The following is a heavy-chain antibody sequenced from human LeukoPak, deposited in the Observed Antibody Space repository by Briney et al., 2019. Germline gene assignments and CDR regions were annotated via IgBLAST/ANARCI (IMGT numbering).Heavy chain of an antibody. CDR3: ARGLGYCSGGSCPIG. J-gene: IGHJ4*02. CDR1: GGTFSSYA. CDR2: IIPIFGTA. V-gene: IGHV1-69*13. Sequence: SVTVSCKASGGTFSSYAISWVRQAPGQGLEWMGGIIPIFGTANYAQKFQGRVTITADESTSTAYMELSSLRSEDTAVYYCARGLGYCSGGSCPIGWGQGTLVTVSS. D-gene: IGHD2-15*01.